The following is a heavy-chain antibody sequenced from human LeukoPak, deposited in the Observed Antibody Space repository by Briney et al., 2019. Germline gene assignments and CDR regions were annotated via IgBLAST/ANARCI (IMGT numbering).Heavy chain of an antibody. CDR2: ISSSSSYI. J-gene: IGHJ4*02. Sequence: TGGSLRLSCAASGFTFSNYNMNWVRQAPGKGLEWVSSISSSSSYIYYADSVEGRFTISRDNAKNSLYLQMNSLKTEDTAVYYCTTLTSGYDMESDYWGQGTLVTVSS. CDR1: GFTFSNYN. V-gene: IGHV3-21*03. D-gene: IGHD5-12*01. CDR3: TTLTSGYDMESDY.